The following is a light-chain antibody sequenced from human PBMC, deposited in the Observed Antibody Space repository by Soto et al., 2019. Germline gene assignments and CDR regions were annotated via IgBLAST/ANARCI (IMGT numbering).Light chain of an antibody. CDR2: DNN. Sequence: QSVLTQPPSVSAAPGQKVTISCSGSSSNIGNNYVSWYQQLPGTAPKLLIYDNNKRPSGIPDRFSGSKSGTSATLGITGPQTGAEADYYCGTWDSSLSAVVFGGGTKLTVL. V-gene: IGLV1-51*01. J-gene: IGLJ2*01. CDR3: GTWDSSLSAVV. CDR1: SSNIGNNY.